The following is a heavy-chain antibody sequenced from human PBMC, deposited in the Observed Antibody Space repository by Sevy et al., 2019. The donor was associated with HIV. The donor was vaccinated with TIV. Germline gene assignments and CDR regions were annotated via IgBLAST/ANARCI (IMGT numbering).Heavy chain of an antibody. CDR2: IYYNGHI. J-gene: IGHJ4*02. V-gene: IGHV4-59*08. CDR1: GGSITSLY. CDR3: AGENAWGRGYS. Sequence: SETLSLTCTMSGGSITSLYWNWIRQPPGKGLEWIANIYYNGHINYNPTLKSRVTLSLDTSKNQFSLRLSSVTAADTAMYYCAGENAWGRGYSWGQGSLVTVSS. D-gene: IGHD1-26*01.